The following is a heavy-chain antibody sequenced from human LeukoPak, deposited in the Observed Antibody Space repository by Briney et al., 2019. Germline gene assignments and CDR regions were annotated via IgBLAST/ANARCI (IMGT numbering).Heavy chain of an antibody. Sequence: GGSLRLSCAASGFTFSSYAMSWVRQAPGKGLEWVSSIGSSSNYIYYADSVKGRFTISRDNAKNSLYLQMNSLRAEDTAVYYCARENYYDSSGYYQAEYFQHWGQGTLVTVSS. CDR1: GFTFSSYA. D-gene: IGHD3-22*01. V-gene: IGHV3-21*01. J-gene: IGHJ1*01. CDR3: ARENYYDSSGYYQAEYFQH. CDR2: IGSSSNYI.